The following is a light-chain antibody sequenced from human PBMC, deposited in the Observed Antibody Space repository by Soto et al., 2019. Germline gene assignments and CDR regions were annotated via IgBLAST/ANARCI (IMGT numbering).Light chain of an antibody. J-gene: IGLJ2*01. CDR1: SSDVGGYNF. V-gene: IGLV2-11*01. CDR3: CSYAGSHFL. CDR2: DVS. Sequence: QSVLTQPRSVSGSPGQSVTISCTGTSSDVGGYNFVSWYQQHPGKAPKLMIYDVSQRPSGVPDRFSGSKSGNTASLTISGLQDEDEADYYCCSYAGSHFLFGGGTKLTVI.